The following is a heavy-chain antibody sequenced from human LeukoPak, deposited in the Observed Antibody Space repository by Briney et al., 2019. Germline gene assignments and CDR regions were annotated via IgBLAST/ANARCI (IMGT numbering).Heavy chain of an antibody. CDR3: ARGVDTEALDY. CDR2: IHYSGST. J-gene: IGHJ4*02. D-gene: IGHD5-18*01. Sequence: MPSETLSLTCTVSGGSISSYYGSWIRQPPGKGLEWIGYIHYSGSTKYNPSLKSRVTISVDTSKNQFSLKLRSVTAADTAVYYCARGVDTEALDYWGQGTLVTVSS. CDR1: GGSISSYY. V-gene: IGHV4-59*01.